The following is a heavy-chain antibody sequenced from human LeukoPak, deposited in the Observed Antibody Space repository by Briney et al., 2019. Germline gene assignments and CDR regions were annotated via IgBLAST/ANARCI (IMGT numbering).Heavy chain of an antibody. CDR2: IIPIFGTA. Sequence: GASVKVSCKASGGTFSSYAISWVRQAPGQGLEWMGGIIPIFGTANYAQKFQGRVTITADESTSTAYMELSSLRSEDTAVYYCARDNGWLQFPGLDYWGQGTLVTVSS. D-gene: IGHD5-24*01. CDR1: GGTFSSYA. J-gene: IGHJ4*02. V-gene: IGHV1-69*13. CDR3: ARDNGWLQFPGLDY.